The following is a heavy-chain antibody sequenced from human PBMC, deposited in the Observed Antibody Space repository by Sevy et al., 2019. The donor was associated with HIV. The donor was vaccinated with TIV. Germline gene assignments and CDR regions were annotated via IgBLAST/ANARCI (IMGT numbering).Heavy chain of an antibody. D-gene: IGHD4-17*01. J-gene: IGHJ6*04. V-gene: IGHV4-61*01. CDR1: GGSVSSGSYY. CDR3: ARDNKHTVTNYYYYGMDV. Sequence: SETLSLTCTVSGGSVSSGSYYWSWIRQPPGKGLEWIGYIYYSGSTNYNPSLKSRVTISVDTSKNQFSLRLSSVTAAKTAVYYCARDNKHTVTNYYYYGMDVWGKGTTVTVSS. CDR2: IYYSGST.